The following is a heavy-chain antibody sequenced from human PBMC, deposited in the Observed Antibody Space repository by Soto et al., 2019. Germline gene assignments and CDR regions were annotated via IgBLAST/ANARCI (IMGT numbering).Heavy chain of an antibody. CDR2: IWSDGSNK. D-gene: IGHD3-10*01. J-gene: IGHJ6*02. V-gene: IGHV3-33*01. CDR3: ARDHVRFGESYYYGMDV. CDR1: GFTFSDYG. Sequence: QVQLVESGGGVVQPGRSLRLSCAASGFTFSDYGMHRVRQAPGKALEWVALIWSDGSNKYYGDSVKGRFTISRDNSKNRLYLQMDSLRVDDTAVYTCARDHVRFGESYYYGMDVWGQGTTVTVSS.